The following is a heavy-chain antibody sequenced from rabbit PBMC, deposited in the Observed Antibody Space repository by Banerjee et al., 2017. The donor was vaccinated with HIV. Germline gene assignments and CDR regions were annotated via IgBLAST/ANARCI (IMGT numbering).Heavy chain of an antibody. J-gene: IGHJ4*01. D-gene: IGHD6-1*01. Sequence: EESGGGLVKPGGSLTLTCKASGFSFNEFSFSSGYYMCWVRQAPGKGLEWIGCTYTTDSVHTYYAGWVNGRFTISKTSSTTVTLQMTSLTAADTATYFCARGTSVAGDGYAVWGQGTLVTVS. CDR3: ARGTSVAGDGYAV. CDR1: GFSFNEFSFSSGYY. V-gene: IGHV1S40*01. CDR2: TYTTDSVHT.